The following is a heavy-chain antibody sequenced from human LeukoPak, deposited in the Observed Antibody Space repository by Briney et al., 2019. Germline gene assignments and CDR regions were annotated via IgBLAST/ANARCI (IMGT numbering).Heavy chain of an antibody. Sequence: PGGSLRLSCAASGFTFLSYSMNWVRQAPGEGPEWVSSISSSGQYIFYADSVKGRFSIIRNNADNSLYLLLNSLRAEDTAIYYCARARDYSGENNEYHYYGMDVWGQGTTVTVSS. CDR2: ISSSGQYI. CDR3: ARARDYSGENNEYHYYGMDV. V-gene: IGHV3-21*01. CDR1: GFTFLSYS. J-gene: IGHJ6*02. D-gene: IGHD1-26*01.